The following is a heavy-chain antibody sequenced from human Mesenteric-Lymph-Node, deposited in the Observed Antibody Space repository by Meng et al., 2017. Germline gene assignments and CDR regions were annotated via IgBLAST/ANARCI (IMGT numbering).Heavy chain of an antibody. J-gene: IGHJ4*02. CDR1: GFTFSSYS. V-gene: IGHV3-23*01. CDR2: ISGDSVTT. CDR3: ARPKGPSSGQAHFEY. Sequence: GESLKISCAASGFTFSSYSMNWVRQAPGKGLEWVSAISGDSVTTYYADSVKGRFTVSRDNSQNTLYLQMNSLRVEDTALYYCARPKGPSSGQAHFEYWGPGTMVTVSS. D-gene: IGHD2-8*02.